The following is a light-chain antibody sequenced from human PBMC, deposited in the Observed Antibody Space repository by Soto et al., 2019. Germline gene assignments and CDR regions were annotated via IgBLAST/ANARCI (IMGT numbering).Light chain of an antibody. Sequence: DIQMTQSPSSLSASVGERVTITCRASQNIYNYLNWYQQKPGKAPNLLIYAASSLQSGVPSRFSGSGSGTNFTLTISSLQLEDSAAYYCQQSNIFPWTFGQGTKVEIK. V-gene: IGKV1-39*01. CDR3: QQSNIFPWT. CDR2: AAS. J-gene: IGKJ1*01. CDR1: QNIYNY.